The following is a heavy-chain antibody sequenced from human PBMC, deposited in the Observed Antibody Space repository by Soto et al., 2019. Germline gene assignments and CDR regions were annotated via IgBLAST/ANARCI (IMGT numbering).Heavy chain of an antibody. J-gene: IGHJ3*02. D-gene: IGHD3-16*02. CDR2: INHSGST. CDR3: ARGRRIVRAFDI. CDR1: GGSFSGYY. V-gene: IGHV4-34*01. Sequence: QVQLQQWGAGLLKPSETLSLTCAVYGGSFSGYYWSWIRQPPGKGLEWIGEINHSGSTNYNPSLKRRVTISVDTSKNQFSLKLSSVTAADTAVYYCARGRRIVRAFDIWGQGTMVTVSS.